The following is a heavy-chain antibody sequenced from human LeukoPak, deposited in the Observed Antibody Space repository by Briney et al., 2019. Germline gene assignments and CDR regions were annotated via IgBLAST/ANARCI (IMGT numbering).Heavy chain of an antibody. D-gene: IGHD3-3*01. J-gene: IGHJ6*02. CDR3: ARARYDFWSGYYENYYYGMDV. V-gene: IGHV4-59*01. Sequence: PSETLSLTCSVSDGSINSYYWSWIRQPPGKGLEWIGYIYYSGSTNYNPSLKSRVTISVDTSKNQFSLKLSSVTAADTAVYYCARARYDFWSGYYENYYYGMDVWGQGTTVTVSS. CDR2: IYYSGST. CDR1: DGSINSYY.